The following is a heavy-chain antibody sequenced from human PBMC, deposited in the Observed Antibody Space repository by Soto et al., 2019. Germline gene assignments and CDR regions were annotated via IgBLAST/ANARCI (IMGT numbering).Heavy chain of an antibody. J-gene: IGHJ5*02. CDR2: INPSGGST. CDR1: GYTFTSYY. V-gene: IGHV1-46*01. Sequence: ASVKVSCKASGYTFTSYYMHWVRQAPGQGLEWMGIINPSGGSTSYAQKFQGRVTMTRDTSTSTVYMELSSPRSEDTAVYYCARAPGYCSSTRCYIGVWFDPWGQGTLVTVSS. D-gene: IGHD2-2*02. CDR3: ARAPGYCSSTRCYIGVWFDP.